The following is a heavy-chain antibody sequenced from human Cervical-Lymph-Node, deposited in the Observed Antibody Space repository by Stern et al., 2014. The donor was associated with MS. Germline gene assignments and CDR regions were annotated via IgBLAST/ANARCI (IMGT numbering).Heavy chain of an antibody. J-gene: IGHJ5*02. CDR1: GDSITSDTW. CDR3: ARASLGDYDWFDP. D-gene: IGHD4-17*01. CDR2: IHHCGTP. V-gene: IGHV4-4*02. Sequence: VQLVESGPGLVKASGTLSLTCAVSGDSITSDTWWSWVRQPPREGLEWIGEIHHCGTPNYNPSLERRLTILFDKSKNQSSRHLTSVTAADTAVYYCARASLGDYDWFDPWGQGTLVTVSS.